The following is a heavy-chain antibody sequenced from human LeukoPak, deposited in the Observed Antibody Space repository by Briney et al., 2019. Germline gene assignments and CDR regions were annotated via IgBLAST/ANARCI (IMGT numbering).Heavy chain of an antibody. V-gene: IGHV4-39*07. J-gene: IGHJ4*02. CDR1: GGSISSSSYY. D-gene: IGHD5-18*01. CDR3: ARGLLGGYSYGLGY. Sequence: SETLSLTCTVSGGSISSSSYYWGWIRQPPGKGLEWIGEINHSGSTNYNPSLKSRVTISVDTSKNQFSLKLSSVTAADTAVYYCARGLLGGYSYGLGYWGQGTLVTVSS. CDR2: INHSGST.